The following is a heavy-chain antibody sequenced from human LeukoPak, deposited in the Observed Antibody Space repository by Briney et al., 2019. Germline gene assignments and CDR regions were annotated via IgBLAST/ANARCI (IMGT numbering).Heavy chain of an antibody. V-gene: IGHV3-23*01. CDR1: GFTFSNFL. Sequence: GGSLGLSCAASGFTFSNFLMTWVRQAPGKGLEWVSATHSSGGTYYADSVKGRFTISRDTSKNTLYLQINSLSVEDTAVYYCIVFGDSNHWGQGTLVTVSS. D-gene: IGHD4-17*01. J-gene: IGHJ5*02. CDR3: IVFGDSNH. CDR2: THSSGGT.